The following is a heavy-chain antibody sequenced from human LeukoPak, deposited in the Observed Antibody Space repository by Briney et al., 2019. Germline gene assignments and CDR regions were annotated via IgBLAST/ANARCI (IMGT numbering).Heavy chain of an antibody. CDR2: ISAYNGNT. J-gene: IGHJ4*02. D-gene: IGHD3-22*01. CDR3: ARDSPSITMIVVVTV. Sequence: GASVKVSCKASGYTFTSCCISWVRQAPGQGLEWMGWISAYNGNTNYAQKLQGRVTMTTDTSTSTAYMELRSLRSDDTAVYYCARDSPSITMIVVVTVWGQGTLVTVSS. CDR1: GYTFTSCC. V-gene: IGHV1-18*01.